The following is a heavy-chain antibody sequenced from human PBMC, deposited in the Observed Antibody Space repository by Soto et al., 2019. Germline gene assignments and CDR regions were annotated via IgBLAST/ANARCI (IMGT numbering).Heavy chain of an antibody. J-gene: IGHJ1*01. CDR2: ISGSGGST. CDR3: AKEGHSSGWYWRSEYFQH. D-gene: IGHD6-19*01. CDR1: GFTFSSYA. Sequence: GGSLRLSCAASGFTFSSYAMSWVRQAPGKGLEWVSAISGSGGSTYYADSVKGRLTISRDNSKNTLYLQMNSLRAEDTAVYYCAKEGHSSGWYWRSEYFQHWGQGTLVTVSS. V-gene: IGHV3-23*01.